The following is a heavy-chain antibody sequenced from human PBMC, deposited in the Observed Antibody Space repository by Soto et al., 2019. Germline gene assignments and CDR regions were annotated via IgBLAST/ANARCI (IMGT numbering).Heavy chain of an antibody. CDR3: AATGPY. J-gene: IGHJ4*02. Sequence: QVQLVESGGGVVQPGRSLRLSCAASGFTFSSYGMRWVRQAPGKGLEWVAVIWFDGSNKFYADSVKGRFTISRDNSKNTVSLQMNSLRDEESAAYFCAATGPYWGQGTLVTVSS. V-gene: IGHV3-33*01. CDR1: GFTFSSYG. CDR2: IWFDGSNK.